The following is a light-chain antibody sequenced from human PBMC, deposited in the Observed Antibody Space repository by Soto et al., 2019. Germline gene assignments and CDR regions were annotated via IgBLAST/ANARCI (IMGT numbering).Light chain of an antibody. Sequence: EIVLTQSPGTLSLSPGEGATLSCRASQSIGGNFLAWYQQRRGQAPRLLIHDASNRATGIPDRFSGSGSGTDFTLTITRLEPEDFAVYYCQQYGGSPRTFGQGTKVDIK. CDR1: QSIGGNF. J-gene: IGKJ1*01. V-gene: IGKV3-20*01. CDR2: DAS. CDR3: QQYGGSPRT.